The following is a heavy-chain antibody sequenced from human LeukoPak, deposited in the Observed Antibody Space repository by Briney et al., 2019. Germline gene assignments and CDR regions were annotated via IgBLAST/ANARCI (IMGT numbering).Heavy chain of an antibody. Sequence: QTGVSLRLSCAASGFTFSSFWMNWVRHTPGKGLEWVANIEGDGSEKNYMDSVKGRFTISRDNAKKSLHLQMNSLRAEDTGVYYCAGGSGWLIDYWGRGTLVTVSS. D-gene: IGHD6-19*01. CDR3: AGGSGWLIDY. J-gene: IGHJ4*02. CDR1: GFTFSSFW. CDR2: IEGDGSEK. V-gene: IGHV3-7*03.